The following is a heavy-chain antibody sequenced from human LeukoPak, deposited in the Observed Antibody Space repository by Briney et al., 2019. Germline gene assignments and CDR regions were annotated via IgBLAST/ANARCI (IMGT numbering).Heavy chain of an antibody. J-gene: IGHJ4*02. V-gene: IGHV3-23*01. Sequence: GGSLRLSCVVSGFTFSSYAMSWVRQAPGKGLEWVSAISGSGGSTYYADSVKGRFTISRDNAKNSLYLQMNSLRAEDTAVYYCARGGRKTVAGTIDYWGQGTLVTVSS. CDR2: ISGSGGST. D-gene: IGHD1-1*01. CDR1: GFTFSSYA. CDR3: ARGGRKTVAGTIDY.